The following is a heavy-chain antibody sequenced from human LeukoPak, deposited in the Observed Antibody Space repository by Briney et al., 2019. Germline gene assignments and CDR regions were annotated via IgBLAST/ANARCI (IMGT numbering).Heavy chain of an antibody. CDR3: ARQGNTVTSFDY. V-gene: IGHV4-39*01. CDR2: IYYSGST. CDR1: GGSISSSSYY. J-gene: IGHJ4*02. D-gene: IGHD4-11*01. Sequence: SETLSLTCTVSGGSISSSSYYWGWIRQPPGRGLEWIGSIYYSGSTYYNPSLKSRVTMSVDTSKNQFSLKLSSVTAADTAVYYCARQGNTVTSFDYWGQGTLVTVSS.